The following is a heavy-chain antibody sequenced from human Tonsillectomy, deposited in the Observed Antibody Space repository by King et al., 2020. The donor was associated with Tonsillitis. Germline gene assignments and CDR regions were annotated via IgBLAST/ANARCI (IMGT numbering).Heavy chain of an antibody. V-gene: IGHV3-23*04. D-gene: IGHD3-3*01. Sequence: VQLVESGGGLIQPGGSLRLSCAASGFTFSSYAMNWVRLAPGKGLEWVSGIRGSGGSTYYADSVEGRFAISRDNSKNTLYLQMNSLRAEDTAVYYCAKGGGFWRAHGMDVWGQGTPVTVSS. CDR3: AKGGGFWRAHGMDV. CDR1: GFTFSSYA. CDR2: IRGSGGST. J-gene: IGHJ6*02.